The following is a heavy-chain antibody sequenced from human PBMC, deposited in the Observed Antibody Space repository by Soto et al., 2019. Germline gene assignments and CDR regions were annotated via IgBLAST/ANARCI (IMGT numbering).Heavy chain of an antibody. D-gene: IGHD3-3*01. CDR1: GFTFDDYA. Sequence: DVQLVESGGGLVQPGRSLRLSCAASGFTFDDYAMHWVRQAPGKGLEWVSGISWNSGSIGYADSVKGRFTISRDNAKNSLYLQMNSLRAEDTALYYCAKDMGHIDFWSGYLFDYWGQGTLVTVSS. J-gene: IGHJ4*02. CDR2: ISWNSGSI. V-gene: IGHV3-9*01. CDR3: AKDMGHIDFWSGYLFDY.